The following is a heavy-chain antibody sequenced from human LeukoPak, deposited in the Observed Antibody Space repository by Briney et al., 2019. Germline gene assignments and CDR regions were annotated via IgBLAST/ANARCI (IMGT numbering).Heavy chain of an antibody. CDR1: GGSFSGYY. CDR3: ARGLRSWFGDFGSHFDY. J-gene: IGHJ4*02. D-gene: IGHD3-10*01. CDR2: INHSGST. V-gene: IGHV4-34*01. Sequence: PSETLSLTCAVYGGSFSGYYWSWIRQPPGKGLEWIGEINHSGSTNYNPSLKSRVTISVDTSKNQFSLKLSSVTAADTAVYYCARGLRSWFGDFGSHFDYWGQGTLVTVSS.